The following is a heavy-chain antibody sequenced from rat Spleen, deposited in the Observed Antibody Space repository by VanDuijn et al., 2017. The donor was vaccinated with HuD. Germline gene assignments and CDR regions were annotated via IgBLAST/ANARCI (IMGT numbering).Heavy chain of an antibody. Sequence: QVHLKESGPGLVQPSQTLSLICTVSGFSLTSNSVYWVRQPPGKGLEWMGVIWGNGNTKYNSALKSRLSISRDTSKSQVFLEMNSLQTEDTATYYCARSRSRNYDVLFDYWGQGVMDTVSS. CDR3: ARSRSRNYDVLFDY. D-gene: IGHD1-12*01. V-gene: IGHV2-13*01. J-gene: IGHJ2*01. CDR2: IWGNGNT. CDR1: GFSLTSNS.